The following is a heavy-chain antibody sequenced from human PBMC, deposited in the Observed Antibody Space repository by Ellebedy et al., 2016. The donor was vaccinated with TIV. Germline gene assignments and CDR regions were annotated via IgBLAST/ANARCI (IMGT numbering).Heavy chain of an antibody. V-gene: IGHV3-23*01. D-gene: IGHD6-13*01. J-gene: IGHJ4*02. CDR3: VRALAAAASY. CDR1: GFTFSSYT. CDR2: IGASGGDT. Sequence: GGSLRLSXAASGFTFSSYTMSWVRQAPGKGLEWVSAIGASGGDTYYADSVKGRFTISRDNTKASLYLQMHSLRVEDTALYYCVRALAAAASYWGQGTLVTVSS.